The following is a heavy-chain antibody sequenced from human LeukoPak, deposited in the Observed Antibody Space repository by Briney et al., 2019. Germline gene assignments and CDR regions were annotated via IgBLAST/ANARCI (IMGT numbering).Heavy chain of an antibody. V-gene: IGHV3-11*01. CDR1: GFTFSDFY. D-gene: IGHD2-8*01. Sequence: GGSLRLSCAASGFTFSDFYMSWLRQTPGKGLEWVSYISTTGTTVDYADSVKRRFTISRDNAKGSLYLQMNNLGADDTAVYYCAKGHTYGMIWGQGTLVTVSS. CDR2: ISTTGTTV. J-gene: IGHJ4*02. CDR3: AKGHTYGMI.